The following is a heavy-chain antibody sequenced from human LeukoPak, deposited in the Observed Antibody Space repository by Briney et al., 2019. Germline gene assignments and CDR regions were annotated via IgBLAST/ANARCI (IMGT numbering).Heavy chain of an antibody. CDR2: IGYDRGKK. D-gene: IGHD2-15*01. J-gene: IGHJ4*02. Sequence: GRSLRLSCAASGFTFSLYGTHCVRQAPGEGLEWVVYIGYDRGKKYYSDSVKGRFTISRDNSKNTVHLQRNSLRAAGTALYFCARDLGGIYYIAYWGQGTLVTVSS. V-gene: IGHV3-30*02. CDR3: ARDLGGIYYIAY. CDR1: GFTFSLYG.